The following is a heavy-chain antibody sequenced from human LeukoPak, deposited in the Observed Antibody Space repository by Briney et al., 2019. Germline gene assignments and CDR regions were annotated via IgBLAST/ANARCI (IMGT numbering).Heavy chain of an antibody. CDR3: AKVPASVVVIPEPFDY. CDR2: ISGSGGST. V-gene: IGHV3-23*01. CDR1: GFTFSSYA. D-gene: IGHD3-22*01. J-gene: IGHJ4*02. Sequence: GGSLRLSCAASGFTFSSYAMSWVRQAPGKGLEWVSAISGSGGSTYYADSVKGRFTISRDNSKNTLYLQMNSLRAEDTAVYYCAKVPASVVVIPEPFDYWGQGTLVTVSS.